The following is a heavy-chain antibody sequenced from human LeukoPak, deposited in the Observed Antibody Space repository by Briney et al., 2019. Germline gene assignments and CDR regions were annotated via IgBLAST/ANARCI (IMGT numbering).Heavy chain of an antibody. V-gene: IGHV3-30-3*01. Sequence: PGMSLRLSCAASGFTFSSFPMHWVRQAPGKGLEWVAMISYDGGIEFYADSVKGRFTISRDKSKSTLYVQMNSLRLEDTAIYYCAREGEGGDFDYWGQGTLVTVSS. CDR2: ISYDGGIE. D-gene: IGHD3-16*01. CDR1: GFTFSSFP. J-gene: IGHJ4*02. CDR3: AREGEGGDFDY.